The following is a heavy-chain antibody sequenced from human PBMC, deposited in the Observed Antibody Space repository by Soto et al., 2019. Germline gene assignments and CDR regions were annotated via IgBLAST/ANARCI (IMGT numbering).Heavy chain of an antibody. D-gene: IGHD6-13*01. CDR3: AREDPSYGSSLEN. CDR1: VYTFTSYD. V-gene: IGHV1-8*01. Sequence: XSVKVSCKASVYTFTSYDINWVRQATGQGLEWMGWMNPNSGNTGYAQKFQGRVTMTRNTSISTAYMELSSLRSEDTAVYYCAREDPSYGSSLENSGQGTLVTVSS. CDR2: MNPNSGNT. J-gene: IGHJ4*02.